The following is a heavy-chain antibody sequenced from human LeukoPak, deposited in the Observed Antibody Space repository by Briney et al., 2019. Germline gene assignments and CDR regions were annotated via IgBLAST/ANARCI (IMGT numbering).Heavy chain of an antibody. CDR2: ISYSGSTK. V-gene: IGHV3-48*03. J-gene: IGHJ6*03. CDR1: GFTFSSYE. D-gene: IGHD2-15*01. Sequence: GGSLRLSCAASGFTFSSYEMNWVRQAPGKGLEWVSYISYSGSTKYYADSVKGRFTISRDNSKNSLYLQMNSLRAEDTAVYYCANGDIDVDYYYMDVWGKGTTVTVSS. CDR3: ANGDIDVDYYYMDV.